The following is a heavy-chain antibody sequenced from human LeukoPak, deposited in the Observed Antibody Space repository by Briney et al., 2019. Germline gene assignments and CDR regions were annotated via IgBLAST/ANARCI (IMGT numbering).Heavy chain of an antibody. J-gene: IGHJ4*02. V-gene: IGHV3-23*01. CDR1: GFTFNNYG. Sequence: GGSLRLSCAASGFTFNNYGMSWVRQAPGKGLEWVSGISDSGNSTFYANSVKGRFTISRDNSRNTLYLQMNSLRVGDMAVYYCANKDNSGSHDLDYWGQGTLVTVSS. D-gene: IGHD6-19*01. CDR2: ISDSGNST. CDR3: ANKDNSGSHDLDY.